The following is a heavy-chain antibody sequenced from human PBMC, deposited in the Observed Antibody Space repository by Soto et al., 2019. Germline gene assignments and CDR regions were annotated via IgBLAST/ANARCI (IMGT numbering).Heavy chain of an antibody. J-gene: IGHJ4*02. CDR1: GGTFSNYA. V-gene: IGHV1-69*12. CDR3: ARVSSSWYKDYFDY. CDR2: IIPIFGTT. D-gene: IGHD6-13*01. Sequence: QVQLVQSGAEVKKPGSSVKVSCKASGGTFSNYAISWVRQAPGQGLEWMGGIIPIFGTTNYAQRFQGRVTINAYESTRTAYMELSSLRSEGTAVYYCARVSSSWYKDYFDYWGQGTLVTVSS.